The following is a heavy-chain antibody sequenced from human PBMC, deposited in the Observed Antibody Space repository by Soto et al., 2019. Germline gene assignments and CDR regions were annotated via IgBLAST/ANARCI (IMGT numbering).Heavy chain of an antibody. Sequence: QVQLQESGPGLVKPSQTLSLTCTVSGGSISSGDYYWSWIRQPPGKGLEWIGYIYYSGSTYYNPSLKSRVTISVDTSKTQFSLKLSSVTAADTAVYYCAKGEGQQYCSGGSCHPDWYFDLWGRGTLVTVSS. J-gene: IGHJ2*01. CDR3: AKGEGQQYCSGGSCHPDWYFDL. V-gene: IGHV4-30-4*01. CDR1: GGSISSGDYY. CDR2: IYYSGST. D-gene: IGHD2-15*01.